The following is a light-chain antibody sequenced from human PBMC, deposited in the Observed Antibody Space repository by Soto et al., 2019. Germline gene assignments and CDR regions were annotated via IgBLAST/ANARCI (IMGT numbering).Light chain of an antibody. Sequence: ETVLTQSPGTLSLSPGERATLSCRASQSVSSNSLAWFQQKPGQAPRLLIFGASSRATGIPHRFSGSGSGKDFTLTISRLEPEDFAVYYCQHYATSPWTFGQGTKVEIK. CDR2: GAS. CDR1: QSVSSNS. J-gene: IGKJ1*01. CDR3: QHYATSPWT. V-gene: IGKV3-20*01.